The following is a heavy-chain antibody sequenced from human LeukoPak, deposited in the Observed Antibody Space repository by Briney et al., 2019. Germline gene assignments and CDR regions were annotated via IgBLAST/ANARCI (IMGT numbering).Heavy chain of an antibody. CDR2: IYYSGST. CDR1: GGSISSYY. CDR3: ARGSAMITKALFLDY. V-gene: IGHV4-59*01. Sequence: KSSETLSLTCTVSGGSISSYYWSWIRQPPGKGLEWIGYIYYSGSTNYNPSLKSRVTISVDTSKNQFSLKLSSVTAADTAVYYCARGSAMITKALFLDYWGQGTLVTVSS. J-gene: IGHJ4*02. D-gene: IGHD5-18*01.